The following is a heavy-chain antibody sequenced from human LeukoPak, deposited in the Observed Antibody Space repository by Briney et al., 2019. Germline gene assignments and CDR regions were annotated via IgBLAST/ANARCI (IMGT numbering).Heavy chain of an antibody. CDR3: KQKTAYEILTGDGVGHYYGMDV. CDR1: GFTFYDYG. D-gene: IGHD3-9*01. Sequence: PGGSLRLSCAASGFTFYDYGMHWVRQVPGKGLEGVSGSSWNSGDMVYGDSGRGRFTICRDNAKNSLYLQMNGLRVEDTGFFFFKQKTAYEILTGDGVGHYYGMDVWGQGTTVTVSS. J-gene: IGHJ6*02. V-gene: IGHV3-9*01. CDR2: SSWNSGDM.